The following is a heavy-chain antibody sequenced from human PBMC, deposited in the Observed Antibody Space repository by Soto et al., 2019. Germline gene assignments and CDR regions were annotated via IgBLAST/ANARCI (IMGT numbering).Heavy chain of an antibody. CDR3: AKVFLWFGELSSYYMDG. J-gene: IGHJ6*03. Sequence: GGSLRLSCAASGFTFSSYGMHWVRQAPGKGLEWVSAISGSGGSTYYADSVKGRFTISRDNSKNTLYLQMNSLRAEDTAVYYCAKVFLWFGELSSYYMDGWGKGTTVTVSS. V-gene: IGHV3-23*01. D-gene: IGHD3-10*01. CDR1: GFTFSSYG. CDR2: ISGSGGST.